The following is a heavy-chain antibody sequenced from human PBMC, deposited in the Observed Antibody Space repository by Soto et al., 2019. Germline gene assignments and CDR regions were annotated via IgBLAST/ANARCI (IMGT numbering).Heavy chain of an antibody. V-gene: IGHV3-23*01. D-gene: IGHD5-12*01. CDR1: GFTFSNYA. CDR2: ISSSIGST. CDR3: AKVGSERYSGQQSDY. Sequence: EVQLLESGGGLVQPGGSLRLSCAASGFTFSNYAMNWVRQAPGKGLEWVSTISSSIGSTYYADSVKGRFTISRDNSKNFLYLQMNSLRGDDTAVYYCAKVGSERYSGQQSDYWGQGTLVTISS. J-gene: IGHJ4*02.